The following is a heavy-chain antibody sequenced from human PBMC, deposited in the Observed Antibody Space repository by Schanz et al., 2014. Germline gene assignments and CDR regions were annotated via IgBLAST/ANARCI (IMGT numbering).Heavy chain of an antibody. CDR2: INPNSGGT. V-gene: IGHV1-2*02. Sequence: QVQLVQSGAEVKKPGASVKVSCKASGYTFTGYYMHWVRQAPGQGLEWMGWINPNSGGTNYAQKFQGRVTMTTDTSISTAYMELSRLTSDDTAVFFCARENTAVAGMPRVMDVWGQGTTVSVTS. CDR1: GYTFTGYY. CDR3: ARENTAVAGMPRVMDV. J-gene: IGHJ6*02. D-gene: IGHD6-19*01.